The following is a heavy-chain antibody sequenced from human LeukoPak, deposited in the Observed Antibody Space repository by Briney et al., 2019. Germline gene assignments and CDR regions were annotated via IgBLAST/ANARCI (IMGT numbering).Heavy chain of an antibody. CDR2: ISSSSSYI. Sequence: GRSLRLSCAASGFTFSSYSMNWVRQAPGKGLEWVSSISSSSSYINYADSVKGRFIISRDNAKNSLYLQMNSLRAEDTAVYYCATLAHIVVVPAATYNLFDHWGQGTLVTVSS. CDR3: ATLAHIVVVPAATYNLFDH. V-gene: IGHV3-21*01. D-gene: IGHD2-2*01. J-gene: IGHJ5*02. CDR1: GFTFSSYS.